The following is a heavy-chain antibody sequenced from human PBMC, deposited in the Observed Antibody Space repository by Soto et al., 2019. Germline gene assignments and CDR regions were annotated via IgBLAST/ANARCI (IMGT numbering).Heavy chain of an antibody. CDR1: GYTFTSYA. J-gene: IGHJ5*02. V-gene: IGHV1-18*01. CDR3: ARVEAAMSGHWFDP. D-gene: IGHD2-2*01. CDR2: ISAYNGNT. Sequence: QVQLVQSGTEVKKPGASVKVSCKASGYTFTSYAFSWVRQAPGQGLEWMGWISAYNGNTNYAQKLRGRVTMTTDTSTNTAYMELRSLRSDDTAVYYCARVEAAMSGHWFDPWGQGTLVTVSS.